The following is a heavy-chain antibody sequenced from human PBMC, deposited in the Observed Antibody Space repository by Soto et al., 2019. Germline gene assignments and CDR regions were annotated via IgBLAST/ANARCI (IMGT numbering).Heavy chain of an antibody. CDR3: AKRLWFGELGYYYYGMDV. Sequence: GGSLRLSCAASGFTFSSYAMSWVRQAQGKGLEWVSAISGSGGSTYYADSMKGRFTISRDNSKNTLYLQMNSLRAEDTAVYYCAKRLWFGELGYYYYGMDVWGQGTTVTVSS. V-gene: IGHV3-23*01. CDR2: ISGSGGST. D-gene: IGHD3-10*01. CDR1: GFTFSSYA. J-gene: IGHJ6*02.